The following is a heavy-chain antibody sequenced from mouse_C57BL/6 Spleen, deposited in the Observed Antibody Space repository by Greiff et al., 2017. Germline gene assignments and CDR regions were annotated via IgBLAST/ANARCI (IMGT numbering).Heavy chain of an antibody. D-gene: IGHD2-4*01. CDR3: AVYYEDYFDY. Sequence: VQLKESGPELVKPGDSVKISCKASGYSFTGYFMNWVMQSHGKSLEWIGRINPYNGDTFYNQKFKGKATLTVDKSSSTAHMELRSLTSEDSAVYYCAVYYEDYFDYWGQGTTLTVSS. CDR2: INPYNGDT. J-gene: IGHJ2*01. CDR1: GYSFTGYF. V-gene: IGHV1-20*01.